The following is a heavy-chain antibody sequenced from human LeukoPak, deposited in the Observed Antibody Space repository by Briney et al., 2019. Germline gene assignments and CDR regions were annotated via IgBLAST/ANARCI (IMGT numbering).Heavy chain of an antibody. Sequence: ASVKVSCKASGYTFTSYGISWGRQAPGQGLEGMGWISAYNVNTNYAQKLQGRVTMTTDTSTSTAYMELRSLRSDDTAVYYCARISMGGQAFDIWGQGTMVTVSS. V-gene: IGHV1-18*01. D-gene: IGHD3-10*01. J-gene: IGHJ3*02. CDR2: ISAYNVNT. CDR3: ARISMGGQAFDI. CDR1: GYTFTSYG.